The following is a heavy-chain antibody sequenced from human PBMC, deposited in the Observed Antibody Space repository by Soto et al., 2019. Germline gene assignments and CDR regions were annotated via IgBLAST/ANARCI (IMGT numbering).Heavy chain of an antibody. CDR1: GYTFTSYA. D-gene: IGHD5-18*01. Sequence: QVPLVQSGAEVKKPGASVKVSCKASGYTFTSYAMHWVRQAPGQRLEWMGWLNAGNGNTKYSQKFQGRVTITRDTSGSTAYMELSSLRSEDTAVYYCARGDTGMVTGEVYFDYWGQGTLVTVSS. V-gene: IGHV1-3*01. J-gene: IGHJ4*02. CDR3: ARGDTGMVTGEVYFDY. CDR2: LNAGNGNT.